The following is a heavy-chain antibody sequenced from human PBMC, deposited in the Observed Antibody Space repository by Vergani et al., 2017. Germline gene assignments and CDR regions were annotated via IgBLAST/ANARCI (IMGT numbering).Heavy chain of an antibody. CDR1: GFTFIMHA. J-gene: IGHJ4*02. D-gene: IGHD1-1*01. CDR3: ARLNWNRIDY. V-gene: IGHV3-23*01. CDR2: ISGPGLST. Sequence: EVQLLESGGDLVQPGGSLRLSCAASGFTFIMHAMSWVRQAPGRGLAWVSSISGPGLSTYYADSVKGRFSISRDNSKNTLYLQMKSLRPEDTAVYYCARLNWNRIDYWGQGTLVTVSS.